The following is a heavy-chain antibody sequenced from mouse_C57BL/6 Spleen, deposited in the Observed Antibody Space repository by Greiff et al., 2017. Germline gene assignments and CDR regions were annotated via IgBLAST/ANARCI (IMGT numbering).Heavy chain of an antibody. D-gene: IGHD1-1*02. J-gene: IGHJ3*01. V-gene: IGHV1-15*01. CDR1: GYTFTDYE. Sequence: QVQLQQSGAELVRPGASVTLSCKASGYTFTDYEMHWVKQTPVHGLEWIGAIDPETGGTDYNQKFKGKAILTADKSSSTAYMELRSLTSEDSAVYYCARGGCGGSAWFAYWGQGTLVSVSA. CDR3: ARGGCGGSAWFAY. CDR2: IDPETGGT.